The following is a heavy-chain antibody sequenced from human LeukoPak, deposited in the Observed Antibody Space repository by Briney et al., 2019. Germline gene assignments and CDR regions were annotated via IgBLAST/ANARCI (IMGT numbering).Heavy chain of an antibody. CDR3: ARGRRPRGYGSGSYYTNWFDP. J-gene: IGHJ5*02. D-gene: IGHD3-10*01. Sequence: SETLSLTCAVYGGSISGYYWSWIRQPPGKGLEWIGESNHRGSTNYNLSLKSRVTISVDTSKNQFSLKLSSVTAADTAVYYCARGRRPRGYGSGSYYTNWFDPWGQGTLVTVSS. V-gene: IGHV4-34*01. CDR1: GGSISGYY. CDR2: SNHRGST.